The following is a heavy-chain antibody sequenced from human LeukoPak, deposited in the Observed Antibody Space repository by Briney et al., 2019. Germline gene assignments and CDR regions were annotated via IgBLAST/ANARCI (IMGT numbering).Heavy chain of an antibody. CDR1: GFFFNSYW. D-gene: IGHD2-21*02. CDR3: TSWGDTTAEYFQR. CDR2: INPDGRDT. V-gene: IGHV3-7*01. Sequence: GGSLRLSCATSGFFFNSYWMTWVRQAPGKGLEWVAHINPDGRDTYYVDSVKGRFTISRDNAQNSMYLQMNSLRVEDTAVYYCTSWGDTTAEYFQRWGQGILVTVSS. J-gene: IGHJ1*01.